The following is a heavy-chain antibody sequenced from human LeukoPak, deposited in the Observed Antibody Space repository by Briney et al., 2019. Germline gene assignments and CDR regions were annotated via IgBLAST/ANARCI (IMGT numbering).Heavy chain of an antibody. Sequence: SETLSLTCAVSGGSISSSYWWSWIRQPPGKGLEWIGEIYHSGSTNYNLSLKSRVTISVDKSENQFSLKLNSVTAADTAVYYCARNEFPTGWFDPWGQGTLVTVSS. V-gene: IGHV4-4*02. D-gene: IGHD1-1*01. CDR1: GGSISSSYW. J-gene: IGHJ5*02. CDR3: ARNEFPTGWFDP. CDR2: IYHSGST.